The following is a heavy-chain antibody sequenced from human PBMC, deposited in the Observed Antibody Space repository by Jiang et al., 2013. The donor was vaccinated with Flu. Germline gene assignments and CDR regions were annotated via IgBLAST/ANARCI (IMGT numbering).Heavy chain of an antibody. J-gene: IGHJ4*02. D-gene: IGHD5-18*01. CDR3: ARPVDTAMDYYFDY. CDR1: GYSFSNYW. Sequence: GAEVKKPGESLKISCKGSGYSFSNYWIGWVRQMPGKGLEWMGIVYPGDSDTRYSPSFQGQVTFSADKSINTAYLQWSSLKASDTAVYYCARPVDTAMDYYFDYWGQGTLVTVSS. CDR2: VYPGDSDT. V-gene: IGHV5-51*01.